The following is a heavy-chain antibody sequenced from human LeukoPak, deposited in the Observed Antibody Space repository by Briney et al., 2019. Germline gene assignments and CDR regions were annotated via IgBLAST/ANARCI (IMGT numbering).Heavy chain of an antibody. D-gene: IGHD6-19*01. V-gene: IGHV3-20*04. CDR3: ARGGSTGWYSFDY. CDR1: GFSFREHW. CDR2: INWNGGST. J-gene: IGHJ4*02. Sequence: GGSLRLSCTVSGFSFREHWMSWVRQAPGKGLEWVSGINWNGGSTGYADSVKGRFTISRDNAKNSLYLRMNSLRAEDTALYYCARGGSTGWYSFDYWGQGTLVTVSS.